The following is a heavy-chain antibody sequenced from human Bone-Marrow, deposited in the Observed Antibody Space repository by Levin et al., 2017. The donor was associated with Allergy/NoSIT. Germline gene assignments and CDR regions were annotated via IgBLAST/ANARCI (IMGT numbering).Heavy chain of an antibody. CDR3: ARTAIVVVPAAYLDYYGMDV. V-gene: IGHV1-69*13. CDR2: IIPIFGTA. CDR1: GGTFSSYA. D-gene: IGHD2-2*01. Sequence: SVKVSCKASGGTFSSYAISWVRQAPGQGLEWMGGIIPIFGTANYAQKFQGRVTITADESTSTAYMELSSLRSEDTAVYYCARTAIVVVPAAYLDYYGMDVWGQGTTVTVSS. J-gene: IGHJ6*02.